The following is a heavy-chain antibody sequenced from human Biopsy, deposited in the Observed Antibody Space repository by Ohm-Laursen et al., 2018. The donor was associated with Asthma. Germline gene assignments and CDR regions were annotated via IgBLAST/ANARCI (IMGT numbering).Heavy chain of an antibody. J-gene: IGHJ6*02. CDR3: ARAVDYSHYYGIDV. D-gene: IGHD4-23*01. CDR2: ISVYNGNT. V-gene: IGHV1-18*01. Sequence: GSSVKVSCKTSGYTFNSAGITWVRQAPGQGLEWMGWISVYNGNTKVAQKLQDRVTMITDTSTSTAYMELRSLRSDDTAVYLRARAVDYSHYYGIDVWGQGTTVTVS. CDR1: GYTFNSAG.